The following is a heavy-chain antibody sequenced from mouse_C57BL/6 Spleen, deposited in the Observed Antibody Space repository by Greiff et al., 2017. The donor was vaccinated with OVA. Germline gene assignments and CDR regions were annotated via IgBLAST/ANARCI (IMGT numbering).Heavy chain of an antibody. V-gene: IGHV5-17*01. Sequence: EVKLVESGGGLVKPGGPLKLSCAASGFTFSDYGMHWVRQAPEKGLEWVAYISSGSSTIYYADTVKGRFTISRDNAKNTLFLQMTSLRSEDTAMYYCARRRDYYAMDYWGQGTSVTVSS. CDR2: ISSGSSTI. J-gene: IGHJ4*01. CDR1: GFTFSDYG. CDR3: ARRRDYYAMDY.